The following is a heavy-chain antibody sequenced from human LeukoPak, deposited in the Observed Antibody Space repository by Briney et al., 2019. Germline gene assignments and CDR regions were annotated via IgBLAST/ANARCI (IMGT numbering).Heavy chain of an antibody. CDR2: ISSSGSSI. Sequence: GRSLRLSCAASGFTFSSYEMNWVRQAPGKGLEWVSYISSSGSSIYYADSVKGRFTISRDNAKNSLCLQMNSLRVEDTAVYYCARPPSITNPYYGMDVWGQGTTVTVSS. D-gene: IGHD3-3*01. CDR3: ARPPSITNPYYGMDV. J-gene: IGHJ6*02. CDR1: GFTFSSYE. V-gene: IGHV3-48*03.